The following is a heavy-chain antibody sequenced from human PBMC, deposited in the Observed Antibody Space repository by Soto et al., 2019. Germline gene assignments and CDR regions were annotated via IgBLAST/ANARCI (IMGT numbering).Heavy chain of an antibody. CDR1: GYTFTGYH. CDR2: INPNSGET. Sequence: ASVKVSCKASGYTFTGYHMHWVRQAPGQGLEWMGWINPNSGETNYAKKIQGWDTMTKDTSISTAYVELSMLISDDTVVYYCATSGSCSSVSCYAFDIWGQGTMVTVSS. V-gene: IGHV1-2*04. D-gene: IGHD2-2*01. CDR3: ATSGSCSSVSCYAFDI. J-gene: IGHJ3*02.